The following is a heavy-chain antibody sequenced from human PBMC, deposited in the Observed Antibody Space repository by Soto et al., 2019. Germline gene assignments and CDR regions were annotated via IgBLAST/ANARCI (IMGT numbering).Heavy chain of an antibody. D-gene: IGHD4-17*01. CDR3: GRSHGAGSY. CDR2: ISSTGKNI. Sequence: QVRLVESGGDLVKPGESLRLTCVASGFTFIDYYMNWVRQAPGKGLEWISYISSTGKNIYYSDSVKGRFIVSRDNAKNSRFLQMNSLTADDTAVYYCGRSHGAGSYWGQGTRVTVSS. CDR1: GFTFIDYY. V-gene: IGHV3-11*01. J-gene: IGHJ4*02.